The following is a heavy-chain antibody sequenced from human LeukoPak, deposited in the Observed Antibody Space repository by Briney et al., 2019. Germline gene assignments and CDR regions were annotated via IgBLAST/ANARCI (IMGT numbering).Heavy chain of an antibody. Sequence: PGGSLRLSCAASGFTFSSYAMSWVRQAPGKGLEWVSAISGSGGSTFYADSVKGRFTISRDNSKNTLYLQMNSLRAEDTAVYYCAKRDVYDILTGYYKGIEYWGQGTLVTVSS. CDR3: AKRDVYDILTGYYKGIEY. D-gene: IGHD3-9*01. J-gene: IGHJ4*02. CDR1: GFTFSSYA. CDR2: ISGSGGST. V-gene: IGHV3-23*01.